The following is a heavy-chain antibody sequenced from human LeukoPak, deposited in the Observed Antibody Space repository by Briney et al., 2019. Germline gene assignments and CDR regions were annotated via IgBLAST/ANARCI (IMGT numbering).Heavy chain of an antibody. Sequence: GGSLRLSCAASGFTVSSNYMSWVRQAPGKGLEWVPVIYSGGSTYYADSVKGRFTISRDNSKNTLYLQMNSLRAEDTAVYYCARAYETKRWLQPFDYWGQGTLVTVSS. CDR2: IYSGGST. CDR1: GFTVSSNY. J-gene: IGHJ4*02. CDR3: ARAYETKRWLQPFDY. V-gene: IGHV3-53*01. D-gene: IGHD5-24*01.